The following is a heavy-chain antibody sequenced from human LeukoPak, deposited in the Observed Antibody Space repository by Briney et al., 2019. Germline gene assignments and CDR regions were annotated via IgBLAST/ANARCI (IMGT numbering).Heavy chain of an antibody. V-gene: IGHV1-69*13. CDR1: GGTFSSYA. CDR2: IIPIFGTA. D-gene: IGHD2-2*01. CDR3: ARARDRVPAAEFDY. Sequence: SVKVSCTASGGTFSSYAISWVRQAPGQGLEWMGGIIPIFGTANYAQKFQGRVTITADESTSTAYMERSSLRSEETAVYYCARARDRVPAAEFDYWGQGTLVTVSS. J-gene: IGHJ4*02.